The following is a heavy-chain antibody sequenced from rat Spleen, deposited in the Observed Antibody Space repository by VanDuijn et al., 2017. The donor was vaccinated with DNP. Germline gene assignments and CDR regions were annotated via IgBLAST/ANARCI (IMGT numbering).Heavy chain of an antibody. CDR3: ARWSSSHWYFDF. Sequence: EVQLVESGGDLVQPGRSLKLSCAASGFTFSDYYMAWVRQAPTKGLEWVAYISYDSGYTYYGDSVKGRITISRDHAKSTLYLQMNSLITEDMATYDCARWSSSHWYFDFWGPGTMVTVSS. CDR2: ISYDSGYT. V-gene: IGHV5-22*01. CDR1: GFTFSDYY. J-gene: IGHJ1*01. D-gene: IGHD1-2*01.